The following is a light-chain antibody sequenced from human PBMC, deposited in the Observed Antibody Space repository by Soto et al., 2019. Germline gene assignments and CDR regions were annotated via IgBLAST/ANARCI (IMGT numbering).Light chain of an antibody. Sequence: QSVLTQPASVSGSPGQSITISCTGTSSDVGNYNYVSWYQQYPGRVPKLLIYMVSNRPSGVSNRFSGSKSGNTASLTISGLQAEDEADYYCGSWDSSLSAYVFGTGTKVTVL. CDR1: SSDVGNYNY. CDR2: MVS. J-gene: IGLJ1*01. CDR3: GSWDSSLSAYV. V-gene: IGLV2-14*01.